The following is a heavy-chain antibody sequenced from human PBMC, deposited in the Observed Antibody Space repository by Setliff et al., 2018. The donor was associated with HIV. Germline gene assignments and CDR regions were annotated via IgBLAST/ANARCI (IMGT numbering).Heavy chain of an antibody. D-gene: IGHD4-17*01. CDR3: ARDLGDYREWDAFDI. CDR2: IYYSGST. J-gene: IGHJ3*02. Sequence: TLSLTCTVSGGSISSYYWSWIRQPPGKGLAWIGYIYYSGSTNYNPSLKSRVTISVDTSKNQFSLKLSSVTAADTAVYYCARDLGDYREWDAFDIWGQGTMVTVSS. CDR1: GGSISSYY. V-gene: IGHV4-59*01.